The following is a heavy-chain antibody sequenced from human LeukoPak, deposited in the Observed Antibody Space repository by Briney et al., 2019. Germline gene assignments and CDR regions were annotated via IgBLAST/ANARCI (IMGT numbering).Heavy chain of an antibody. V-gene: IGHV3-21*01. J-gene: IGHJ4*02. CDR3: ARKGMVYGIDY. CDR2: ISSSSSYI. Sequence: GGSLRLSCAASGFTFSSYWMHWVRQAPGKGLEWVSSISSSSSYIYYADSVKGRFTISRDNAKNSLYLQMNSLRAEDTAVYYCARKGMVYGIDYWGQGTLVTVSS. CDR1: GFTFSSYW. D-gene: IGHD2-8*01.